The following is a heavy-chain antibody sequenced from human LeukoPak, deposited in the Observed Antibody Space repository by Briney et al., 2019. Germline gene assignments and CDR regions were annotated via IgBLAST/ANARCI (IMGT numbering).Heavy chain of an antibody. V-gene: IGHV4-59*01. Sequence: SETLSLTCTVSGGSISSYYWSWIRQPPGKGLEWIGYIYDIGSTSYNPSLESRVTMTLDTSKNQFSLKLNSVTAADTAVYYCARVLQNYYHLDVWGKGTTVTVSS. J-gene: IGHJ6*03. CDR3: ARVLQNYYHLDV. D-gene: IGHD3-3*01. CDR2: IYDIGST. CDR1: GGSISSYY.